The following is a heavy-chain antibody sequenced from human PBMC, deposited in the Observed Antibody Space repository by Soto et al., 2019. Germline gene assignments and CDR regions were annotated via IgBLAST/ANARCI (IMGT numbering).Heavy chain of an antibody. CDR1: GDSISTVDYF. Sequence: SETLSLTCSVSGDSISTVDYFWAWIRQPPGQALEYIGYIYKSATTYYNPSFESRVAISLGTSKSQFSLNVTSVTAADTAVYFCARGRYCLTGRCFPNWFDSWGQGTLVTVSS. J-gene: IGHJ5*01. CDR2: IYKSATT. V-gene: IGHV4-30-4*01. D-gene: IGHD2-15*01. CDR3: ARGRYCLTGRCFPNWFDS.